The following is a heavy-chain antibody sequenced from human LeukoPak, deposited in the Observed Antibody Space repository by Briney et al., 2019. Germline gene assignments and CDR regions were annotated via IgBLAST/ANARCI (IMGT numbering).Heavy chain of an antibody. CDR3: ARRGRSSSNFDF. D-gene: IGHD6-6*01. J-gene: IGHJ4*02. CDR2: IDPTDSYT. CDR1: GYIFTSYW. Sequence: GESLRISCKGSGYIFTSYWITWVRQMPGRGLEWMGMIDPTDSYTNYSPSFQGHVTISTDKSISTAYLQWSSLKASDTAIYYCARRGRSSSNFDFWGQGTLVTVSS. V-gene: IGHV5-10-1*01.